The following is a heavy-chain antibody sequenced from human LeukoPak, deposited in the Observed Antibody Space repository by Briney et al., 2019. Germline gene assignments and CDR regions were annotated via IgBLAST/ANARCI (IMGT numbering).Heavy chain of an antibody. J-gene: IGHJ4*02. V-gene: IGHV3-11*01. CDR2: ISSSGSTI. CDR1: GFTFSDYY. Sequence: PGGSLRLPCAASGFTFSDYYMSWIRQAPGKGLEWVSYISSSGSTIYYADSVKGRFTISRDNAKSSLYLQMNSLRAEDTAVYYCASRIYDSSGYYGAFGYWGQGTLVTVSS. CDR3: ASRIYDSSGYYGAFGY. D-gene: IGHD3-22*01.